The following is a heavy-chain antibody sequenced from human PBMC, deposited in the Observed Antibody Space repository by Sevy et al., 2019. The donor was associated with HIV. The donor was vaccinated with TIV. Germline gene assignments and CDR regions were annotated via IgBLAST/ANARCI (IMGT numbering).Heavy chain of an antibody. CDR3: AKDAYYYDGSGYSMSQWYYGIDV. CDR2: ISGSGGDT. Sequence: GGSLRLSCAASGFTFSTYAMSWVRQAPGKGLEWVSVISGSGGDTYYAESVKGRLTISRDNSKNTLYLQMNSLRAEDTAVYYCAKDAYYYDGSGYSMSQWYYGIDVWGQGTTVTVSS. V-gene: IGHV3-23*01. D-gene: IGHD3-22*01. CDR1: GFTFSTYA. J-gene: IGHJ6*02.